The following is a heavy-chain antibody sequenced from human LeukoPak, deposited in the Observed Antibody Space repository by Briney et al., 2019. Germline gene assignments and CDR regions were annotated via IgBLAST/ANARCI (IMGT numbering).Heavy chain of an antibody. J-gene: IGHJ4*02. V-gene: IGHV3-74*01. Sequence: PGGSLRLSCAASGFTFSTYWMHWVRQVPGKGLVWVSRINGGGSSTSYADSVKGRFTISRDNAKNTLYLQMTSLTAEDTAVYYCARDSGAAADPFDYWGQGTLVTVSS. CDR1: GFTFSTYW. D-gene: IGHD6-25*01. CDR2: INGGGSST. CDR3: ARDSGAAADPFDY.